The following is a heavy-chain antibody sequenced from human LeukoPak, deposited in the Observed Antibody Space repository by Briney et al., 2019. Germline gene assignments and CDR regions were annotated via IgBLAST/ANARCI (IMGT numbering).Heavy chain of an antibody. D-gene: IGHD1-1*01. CDR2: IIPILAIT. Sequence: ASVKVSCKASGGTFSSYTMSWVRQAPGQGLEWMGRIIPILAITTYAQKFQGRVTITADKSTSTAYMELSSLRSEDTAVYYCAREGNSAFDYWGQGTLVTVSS. J-gene: IGHJ4*02. CDR1: GGTFSSYT. CDR3: AREGNSAFDY. V-gene: IGHV1-69*04.